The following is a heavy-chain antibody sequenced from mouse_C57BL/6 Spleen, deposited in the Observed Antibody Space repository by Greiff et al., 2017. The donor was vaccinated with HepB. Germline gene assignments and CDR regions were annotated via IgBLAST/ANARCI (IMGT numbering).Heavy chain of an antibody. CDR1: GYSFTGYY. CDR3: ARNYDVYYFDY. Sequence: EVQLQQSGPELVKPGASVKISCKASGYSFTGYYMHWVKQSHGNILDWIGYIDPYNGVSSYNQKFKGKTTLTVDKSSSTTYMELRSLTSADSAVYYCARNYDVYYFDYWGQGTTLTVSS. D-gene: IGHD2-3*01. CDR2: IDPYNGVS. V-gene: IGHV1-31*01. J-gene: IGHJ2*01.